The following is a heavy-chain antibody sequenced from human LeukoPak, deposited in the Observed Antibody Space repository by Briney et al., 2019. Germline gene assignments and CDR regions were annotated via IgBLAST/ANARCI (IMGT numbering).Heavy chain of an antibody. CDR1: GGSVSSGSYY. D-gene: IGHD3-10*01. CDR3: ARDNWGSVRGVKGDY. J-gene: IGHJ4*02. V-gene: IGHV4-61*01. CDR2: IYYSGST. Sequence: SETLSLTCTVSGGSVSSGSYYWSWIRQPPGKGLVWLGNIYYSGSTNYNPSLKSRVTISVDTSKNQFSLKLSSVTAADTAVYYCARDNWGSVRGVKGDYWGQGTLVTVSS.